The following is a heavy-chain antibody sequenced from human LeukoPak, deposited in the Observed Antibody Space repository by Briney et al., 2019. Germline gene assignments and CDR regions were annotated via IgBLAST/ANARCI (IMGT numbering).Heavy chain of an antibody. Sequence: GRSLRLSCAASGFTFSSYAMHWVRQAPGKGLEWVALISYDGSDKFYTDSVEGRFTISRDNSKNTLYLQMNSLRAEDTAVYYCAKAFRRDEYAFDIWGQGTMVTVSS. V-gene: IGHV3-30-3*01. J-gene: IGHJ3*02. CDR2: ISYDGSDK. D-gene: IGHD5-24*01. CDR1: GFTFSSYA. CDR3: AKAFRRDEYAFDI.